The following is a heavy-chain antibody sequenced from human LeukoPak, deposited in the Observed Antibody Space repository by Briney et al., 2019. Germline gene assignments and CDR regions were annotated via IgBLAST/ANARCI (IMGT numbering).Heavy chain of an antibody. CDR3: ARALSPAAGRRAGMMGD. V-gene: IGHV1-69*01. J-gene: IGHJ1*01. CDR2: ISPIFGTA. Sequence: SVKVSCKASGGTFSSYAITWVRQAPGQGLEWMGGISPIFGTANYAQKFQGRVSITADESTSTAYMELSSLRSEDTAVYYCARALSPAAGRRAGMMGDWGQGTLVTVSS. CDR1: GGTFSSYA. D-gene: IGHD6-13*01.